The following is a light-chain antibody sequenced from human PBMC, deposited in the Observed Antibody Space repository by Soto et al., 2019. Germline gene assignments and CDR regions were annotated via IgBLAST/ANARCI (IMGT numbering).Light chain of an antibody. V-gene: IGKV1-12*01. CDR3: EQAESYQIT. J-gene: IGKJ5*01. CDR2: GAF. CDR1: LDINRW. Sequence: DIQMTQSPSSVSVSVGDRVTITCRASLDINRWLAWYQVRPGKPPKLLIAGAFVLQSGVPSRFSGSGYGTDFALTIDNLQPEDFATYYCEQAESYQITLGQGTRLEIK.